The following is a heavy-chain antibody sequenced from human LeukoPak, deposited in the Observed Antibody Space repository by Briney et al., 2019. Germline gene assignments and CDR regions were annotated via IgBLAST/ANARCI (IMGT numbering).Heavy chain of an antibody. CDR3: ARVGVRVGATTGFDY. V-gene: IGHV1-46*01. D-gene: IGHD1-26*01. Sequence: GASVKVSCKASGYTFTSYYMHWVRQAPGQGLEWMGIINPSGGSTSYAQKFQGRVTMTRDTSTSTVYMELSSLRSEDTAVYYCARVGVRVGATTGFDYWGQGTLVTVSS. J-gene: IGHJ4*02. CDR2: INPSGGST. CDR1: GYTFTSYY.